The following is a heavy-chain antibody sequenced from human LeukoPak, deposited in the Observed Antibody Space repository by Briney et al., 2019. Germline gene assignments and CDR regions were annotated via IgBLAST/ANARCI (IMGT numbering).Heavy chain of an antibody. J-gene: IGHJ5*02. D-gene: IGHD1-26*01. CDR2: IYHSGST. CDR3: ARRGATTSVWWFDP. V-gene: IGHV4-38-2*01. Sequence: SETLSLTCAVSGYSISSGYYWGWIRQPPGKGLEWIGSIYHSGSTYYNPSLKSRVTISVDMSKNQFSLKLSSVTAADTAVYYCARRGATTSVWWFDPWGQGTLVTVSS. CDR1: GYSISSGYY.